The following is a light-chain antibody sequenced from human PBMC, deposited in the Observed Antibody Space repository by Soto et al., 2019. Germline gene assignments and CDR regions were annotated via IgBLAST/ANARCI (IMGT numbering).Light chain of an antibody. J-gene: IGKJ1*01. CDR1: QNIADF. Sequence: DIQVTQSPSSLSASEGDRVTITCRARQNIADFLNWYQQSSGKAPKLLMHAASRLHTGVPSRFSGSGSGTDFTLTISGLQPEDCATYYCEQTYRSPRTFGQGTKVEIK. CDR2: AAS. V-gene: IGKV1-39*01. CDR3: EQTYRSPRT.